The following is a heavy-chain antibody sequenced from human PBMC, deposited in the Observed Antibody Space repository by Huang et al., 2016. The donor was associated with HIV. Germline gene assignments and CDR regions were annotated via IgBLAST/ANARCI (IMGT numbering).Heavy chain of an antibody. J-gene: IGHJ3*02. D-gene: IGHD3-10*01. Sequence: QVQLVQSGSELKKPGASVKVSCEASGYSFTKYARNWVRQAPGQGLEWMGWINTNTGNPTDAQGFTGRFVFSLDTSVSTAYLQINSLKAEDTAVYYCARDGGRELLWFGELLGAFDIWGQGTMVTVSS. CDR2: INTNTGNP. CDR3: ARDGGRELLWFGELLGAFDI. CDR1: GYSFTKYA. V-gene: IGHV7-4-1*02.